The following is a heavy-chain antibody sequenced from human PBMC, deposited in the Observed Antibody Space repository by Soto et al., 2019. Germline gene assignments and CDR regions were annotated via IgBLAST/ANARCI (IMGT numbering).Heavy chain of an antibody. CDR3: AKDRAGATFNWFDP. D-gene: IGHD1-26*01. CDR2: ISGSGGST. J-gene: IGHJ5*02. V-gene: IGHV3-23*01. Sequence: EVQLLESGGGLVQPGGSLRLSCAASGFTFSSYAMSWVRQAPGKGLEWVSAISGSGGSTYYADSVKGRFTISGDNSKNTLYMQMNSLRAEDTAVYYCAKDRAGATFNWFDPWGQGTLVTVSS. CDR1: GFTFSSYA.